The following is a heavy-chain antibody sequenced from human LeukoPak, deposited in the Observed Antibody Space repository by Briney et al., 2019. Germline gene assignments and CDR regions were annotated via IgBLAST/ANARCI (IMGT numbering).Heavy chain of an antibody. CDR1: GFNFETHA. J-gene: IGHJ4*02. Sequence: GGSLRLSCSASGFNFETHAMHWVRQAPGKGLEWVAMIWRGGNYKFYADSVKGRISISRDDSRSAMYLQMDSLRGEDAAVYYCARAVLEWFTNWGQGTLVTVSS. CDR2: IWRGGNYK. D-gene: IGHD3-3*01. CDR3: ARAVLEWFTN. V-gene: IGHV3-33*01.